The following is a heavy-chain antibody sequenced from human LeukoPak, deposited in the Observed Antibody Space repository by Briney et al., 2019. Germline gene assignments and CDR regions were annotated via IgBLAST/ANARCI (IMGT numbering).Heavy chain of an antibody. V-gene: IGHV3-30-3*01. CDR2: ISYDGNNK. Sequence: PGGSLRLSCAASGFTFSTFAIHWIRQAPGKGLEWVAVISYDGNNKYYADSVKGRFTISRDNSKNTLYLQMNSLRAEDTAVYYCAREYGPRLWFGEDDAFDIWGQGTMVTVSS. J-gene: IGHJ3*02. D-gene: IGHD3-10*01. CDR3: AREYGPRLWFGEDDAFDI. CDR1: GFTFSTFA.